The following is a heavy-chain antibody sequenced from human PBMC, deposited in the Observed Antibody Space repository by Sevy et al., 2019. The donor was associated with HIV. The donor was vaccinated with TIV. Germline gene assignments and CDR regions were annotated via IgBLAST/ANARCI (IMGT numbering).Heavy chain of an antibody. J-gene: IGHJ4*02. CDR2: FDPEDGET. V-gene: IGHV1-24*01. CDR3: ATDHVLLWFGEFRY. D-gene: IGHD3-10*01. Sequence: ASVKVSCKVSGYTLTELSMHWVRQAPGKGLAWMGGFDPEDGETIYAHKFQGRVTMTEDTSTDTAYMELSSLRFEDTAVDYCATDHVLLWFGEFRYWGQGTLVTVSS. CDR1: GYTLTELS.